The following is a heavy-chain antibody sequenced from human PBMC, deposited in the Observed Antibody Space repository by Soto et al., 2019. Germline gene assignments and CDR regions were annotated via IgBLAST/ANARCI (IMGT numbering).Heavy chain of an antibody. CDR1: GDSISYSY. Sequence: SETLSLTCSVSGDSISYSYWSWIRQSPGKGLEWIGYVHSSGSTNYNPSLRSRVTTSLDTSRNQFSLQLNSVTAADTAVYYCARGYYDSSGYSNTFDIWGQGTMVTVS. J-gene: IGHJ3*02. D-gene: IGHD3-22*01. CDR3: ARGYYDSSGYSNTFDI. CDR2: VHSSGST. V-gene: IGHV4-59*01.